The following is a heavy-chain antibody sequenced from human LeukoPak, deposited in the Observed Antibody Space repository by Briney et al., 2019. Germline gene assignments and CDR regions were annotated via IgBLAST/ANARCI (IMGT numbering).Heavy chain of an antibody. Sequence: GGSLRLSCAASGFSFSTYGIHWVRQAPSKGLEWVAFIQYDGSNKYYADSVKGRFTISRDNSKNTLYLQMNSLRAEDTAVYYCVKSPWYHGSGSYSGTIHWGQGTLVTVSS. CDR2: IQYDGSNK. J-gene: IGHJ4*02. D-gene: IGHD3-10*01. V-gene: IGHV3-30*02. CDR3: VKSPWYHGSGSYSGTIH. CDR1: GFSFSTYG.